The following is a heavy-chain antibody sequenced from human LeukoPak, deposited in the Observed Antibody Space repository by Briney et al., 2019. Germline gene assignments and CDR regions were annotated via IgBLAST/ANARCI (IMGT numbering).Heavy chain of an antibody. CDR2: INPNSGGT. V-gene: IGHV1-2*02. D-gene: IGHD3-10*01. Sequence: GASVKVSCKASRYTFTAYYMHWVRQAPGQGLEWMGWINPNSGGTNYAQKFQGRVTMTRDTSISTAYTALSRLRSDGTAVYYCASLPLLTWFGEPLRLDYWGQGTLVTVSS. CDR3: ASLPLLTWFGEPLRLDY. J-gene: IGHJ4*02. CDR1: RYTFTAYY.